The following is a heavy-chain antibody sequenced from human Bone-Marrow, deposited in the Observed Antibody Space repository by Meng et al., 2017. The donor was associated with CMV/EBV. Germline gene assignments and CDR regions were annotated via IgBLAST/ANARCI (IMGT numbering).Heavy chain of an antibody. Sequence: ASVKVSCKASGYTFTSYGISWVRQAPGQGLEWMGWISAYNGNTNYAQKLQGRVTMTTDTSTSTAYMELRSLRSDDTAVYYCARDLSSTEGGYSSSWYYYYYGMDVWGQGTTVTVSS. V-gene: IGHV1-18*01. CDR1: GYTFTSYG. D-gene: IGHD6-13*01. CDR3: ARDLSSTEGGYSSSWYYYYYGMDV. CDR2: ISAYNGNT. J-gene: IGHJ6*02.